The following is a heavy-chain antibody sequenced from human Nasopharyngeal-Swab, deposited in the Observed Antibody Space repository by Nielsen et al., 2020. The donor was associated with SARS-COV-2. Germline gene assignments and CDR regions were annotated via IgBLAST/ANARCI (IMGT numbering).Heavy chain of an antibody. J-gene: IGHJ4*02. CDR1: GFTFSRYT. CDR3: AGTPLDSSGYYYAFHY. V-gene: IGHV3-30-3*01. D-gene: IGHD3-22*01. CDR2: ISYDGSNK. Sequence: GESLKISCAASGFTFSRYTMHWVRQAPGKGLEWVAVISYDGSNKYYTDPVKGRFTISRDISKNKLYLQMNSLRAEDTAVFYCAGTPLDSSGYYYAFHYWGRGTLVTVSS.